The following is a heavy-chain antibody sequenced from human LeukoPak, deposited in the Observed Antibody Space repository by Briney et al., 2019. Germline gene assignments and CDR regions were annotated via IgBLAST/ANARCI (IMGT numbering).Heavy chain of an antibody. J-gene: IGHJ6*03. V-gene: IGHV3-23*01. CDR3: AKDQHDTSMSYMDA. CDR1: GFAFSKYA. CDR2: ITATGGKT. D-gene: IGHD2-21*01. Sequence: PGGSLRLSCVASGFAFSKYARNWVRQALGKGLKWVSDITATGGKTYYVDSMRGRLTVSRDNSKNTLYLQMTSLRADDTAVYFCAKDQHDTSMSYMDAWGEGTTVTVSS.